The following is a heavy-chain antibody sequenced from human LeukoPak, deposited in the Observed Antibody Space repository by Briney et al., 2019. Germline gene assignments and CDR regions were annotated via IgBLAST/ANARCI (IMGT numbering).Heavy chain of an antibody. D-gene: IGHD6-19*01. CDR3: AREYSSGWSGTGY. J-gene: IGHJ4*02. CDR1: GGSISSYY. Sequence: PSETLSLTCTVSGGSISSYYWSWIQQPPGKGLEWIGYVYYSGSTNYNPSLESRVTISVDTSKNQFSLKLSSVTAADTAVYYCAREYSSGWSGTGYWGQGTLVTVSS. V-gene: IGHV4-59*01. CDR2: VYYSGST.